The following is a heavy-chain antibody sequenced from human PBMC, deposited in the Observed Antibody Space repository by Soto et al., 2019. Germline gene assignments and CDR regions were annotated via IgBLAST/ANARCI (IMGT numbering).Heavy chain of an antibody. CDR3: ARQVADIVVVVAASHFDY. CDR1: GCTFSSYA. D-gene: IGHD2-15*01. CDR2: IIPIFGTA. J-gene: IGHJ4*02. V-gene: IGHV1-69*01. Sequence: QVQLVQSGAEVKKPGSSVKVSCKASGCTFSSYAISWVRQAPGQGLEWMGGIIPIFGTANYAQKFQGRVTITADESTSTAYMELSSLRSEDTAVYYCARQVADIVVVVAASHFDYWGQGTLVTVSS.